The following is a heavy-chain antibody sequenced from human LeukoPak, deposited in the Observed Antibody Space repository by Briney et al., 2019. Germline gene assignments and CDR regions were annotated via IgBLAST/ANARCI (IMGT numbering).Heavy chain of an antibody. Sequence: GGSLRLSCAASGFTFSNAWMSWVRQAPGKGREWVGRIKSKTDGGKTDYAAPVKGRFTISRDDSKNTLYLQMNSLKTEDTAVYYCTTQGDEVGATTRDAFDIWGQGTMVTVSS. V-gene: IGHV3-15*01. CDR3: TTQGDEVGATTRDAFDI. CDR1: GFTFSNAW. J-gene: IGHJ3*02. D-gene: IGHD1-26*01. CDR2: IKSKTDGGKT.